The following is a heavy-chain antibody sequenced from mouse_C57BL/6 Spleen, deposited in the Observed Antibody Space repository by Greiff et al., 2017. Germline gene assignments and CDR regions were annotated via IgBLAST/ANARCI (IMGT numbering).Heavy chain of an antibody. CDR1: GYTFTSYW. D-gene: IGHD2-4*01. CDR3: AIYDYDDAY. J-gene: IGHJ3*01. V-gene: IGHV1-64*01. Sequence: QVQLKESGAELVKPGASVKLSCKASGYTFTSYWMHWVKQRPGQGLEWIGMIHPNSGSTNYNEKFKSKATLTVDKSSSTAYMQLSSLTSEDSAVYYCAIYDYDDAYWGQGTLVTVSA. CDR2: IHPNSGST.